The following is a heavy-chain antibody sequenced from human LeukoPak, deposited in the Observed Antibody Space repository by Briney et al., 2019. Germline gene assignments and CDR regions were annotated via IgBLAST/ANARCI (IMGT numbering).Heavy chain of an antibody. Sequence: GGSLRLSCVASGFTFNTNNMHWVRQAPGKGLEWVTFIFYDGGNKNYADSVKGRFSISRDNSKNTLYLQMSSLRVEDTAVYYCARDRSGHYTWDYWGQGTLVTVSS. D-gene: IGHD3-3*01. J-gene: IGHJ4*02. CDR3: ARDRSGHYTWDY. V-gene: IGHV3-30-3*01. CDR1: GFTFNTNN. CDR2: IFYDGGNK.